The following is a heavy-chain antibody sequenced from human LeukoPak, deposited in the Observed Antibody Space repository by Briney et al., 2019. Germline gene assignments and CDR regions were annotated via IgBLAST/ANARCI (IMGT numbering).Heavy chain of an antibody. V-gene: IGHV3-48*03. CDR1: GFIFSNE. J-gene: IGHJ4*02. D-gene: IGHD3-3*01. Sequence: GGSLRLSCAASGFIFSNEMNWVRQAPGKGLEWVSYISSSGSTIYYADSVKGRFTISRDNAKNSLYLQMNSLRAEDTAVYYCARDLAPNYDFWSGYTYYFDYWGQGTLVTVSS. CDR3: ARDLAPNYDFWSGYTYYFDY. CDR2: ISSSGSTI.